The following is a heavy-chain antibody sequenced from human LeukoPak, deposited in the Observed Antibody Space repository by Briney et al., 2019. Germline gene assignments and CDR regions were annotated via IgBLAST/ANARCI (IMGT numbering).Heavy chain of an antibody. J-gene: IGHJ5*02. CDR3: ARFAARIHNWFDP. V-gene: IGHV4-31*03. Sequence: NPSETLSLTCTVSGGSISSGGYYWSWNRQHPGKGLEWIGYIYYSGSTYYNPSLKSRVTISVDTSKNQFSLKLSSVTAADTAVYYCARFAARIHNWFDPWGQGTLVTVSS. D-gene: IGHD2-15*01. CDR2: IYYSGST. CDR1: GGSISSGGYY.